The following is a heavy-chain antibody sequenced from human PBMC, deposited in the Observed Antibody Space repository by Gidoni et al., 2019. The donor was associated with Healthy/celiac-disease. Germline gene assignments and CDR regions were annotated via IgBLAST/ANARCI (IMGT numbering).Heavy chain of an antibody. CDR2: ISSSSSYI. D-gene: IGHD2-15*01. J-gene: IGHJ3*02. CDR3: ARDEGGYCSGGSCYDAFDI. Sequence: QAPGKGLEWVSSISSSSSYIYYADSVMGRFTISRDNAKNSLYLQMNSLRAEDTAVYYCARDEGGYCSGGSCYDAFDIWGQGTMVTVSS. V-gene: IGHV3-21*01.